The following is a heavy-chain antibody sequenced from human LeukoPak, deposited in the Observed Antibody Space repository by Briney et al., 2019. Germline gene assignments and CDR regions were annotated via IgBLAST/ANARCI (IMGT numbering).Heavy chain of an antibody. CDR1: GGSISSSSYY. D-gene: IGHD2-8*01. CDR3: ARGVSTHYYYYYMDV. V-gene: IGHV4-39*07. J-gene: IGHJ6*03. Sequence: PSETLSLTCTVSGGSISSSSYYWGWIRQPPGKGLEWIGSIYYGGSTYYNPSLKSRVTISVDTSKNQFSLKLSSVTAADTAVYYCARGVSTHYYYYYMDVWGKGTTVTISS. CDR2: IYYGGST.